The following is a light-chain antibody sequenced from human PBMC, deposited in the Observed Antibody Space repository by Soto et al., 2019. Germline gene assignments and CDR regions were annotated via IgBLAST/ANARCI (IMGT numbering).Light chain of an antibody. CDR1: SSDVGGYNY. CDR2: EVS. J-gene: IGLJ2*01. CDR3: SSYAGSNNPVV. V-gene: IGLV2-8*01. Sequence: QSVLTQPPSASGSPGQSVTISCTGTSSDVGGYNYVSWYQQHPGKAPKFMIFEVSRRPSGVPDRFSCSKSGTAASLTVSGLQADDEADYYCSSYAGSNNPVVFGGGTKLTVL.